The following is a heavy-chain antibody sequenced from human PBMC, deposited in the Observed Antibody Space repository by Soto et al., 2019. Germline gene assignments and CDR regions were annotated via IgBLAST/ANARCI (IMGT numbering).Heavy chain of an antibody. Sequence: SELLSLPCTVSGGSVSSGSYYWSWIRQPPGKGLEWIGYIYYSGSTNYNPSLKSRVTISVDTSKNQFSLKLSSVTAADTAVYYCARDKGAIYDYVWGSYRYFDYWGQGTLVTVSS. CDR2: IYYSGST. CDR3: ARDKGAIYDYVWGSYRYFDY. V-gene: IGHV4-61*01. J-gene: IGHJ4*02. D-gene: IGHD3-16*02. CDR1: GGSVSSGSYY.